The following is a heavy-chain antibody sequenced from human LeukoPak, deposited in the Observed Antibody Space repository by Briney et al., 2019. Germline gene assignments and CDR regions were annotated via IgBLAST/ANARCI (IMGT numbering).Heavy chain of an antibody. Sequence: PSETLSLTCTVSGGSISSYYWSWIRQPPGKGLKWIGYIYYSGSTNYNPSLKSRVTISVDTSKNQFSLKLSSVTAADTAVYYCARGRYYGGNPLFDYWGQGTLVTVSS. CDR3: ARGRYYGGNPLFDY. J-gene: IGHJ4*02. CDR2: IYYSGST. D-gene: IGHD4-23*01. CDR1: GGSISSYY. V-gene: IGHV4-59*01.